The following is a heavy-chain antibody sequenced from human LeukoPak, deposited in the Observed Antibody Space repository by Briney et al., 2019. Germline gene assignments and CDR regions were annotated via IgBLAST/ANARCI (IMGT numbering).Heavy chain of an antibody. J-gene: IGHJ4*02. V-gene: IGHV4-59*08. D-gene: IGHD1-14*01. CDR3: ARSLPLAESSYYFDY. CDR1: GGSISSYY. Sequence: SETLSLTCTVSGGSISSYYWSWIRQPPGMRLECIGYIYYSGRTNYNPSLKSRVTIAVDTSKNQSSLKLSSVTAADTAVYYCARSLPLAESSYYFDYWGRGTLVTVSS. CDR2: IYYSGRT.